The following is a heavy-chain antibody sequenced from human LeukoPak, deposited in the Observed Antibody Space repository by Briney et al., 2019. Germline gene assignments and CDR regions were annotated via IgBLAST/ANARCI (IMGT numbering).Heavy chain of an antibody. J-gene: IGHJ4*02. V-gene: IGHV3-30*02. D-gene: IGHD3-22*01. CDR3: AKDGPYYYDSSGYFYPDY. CDR1: GFTFSSYG. CDR2: IRYDGSNK. Sequence: GGSLRLSCAASGFTFSSYGMHWVRQAPGKGLEWVAFIRYDGSNKYYADSVKGRFTISRDNSKNTLYPQMNSLRAEDTAVYYCAKDGPYYYDSSGYFYPDYWGQGTLVTVSS.